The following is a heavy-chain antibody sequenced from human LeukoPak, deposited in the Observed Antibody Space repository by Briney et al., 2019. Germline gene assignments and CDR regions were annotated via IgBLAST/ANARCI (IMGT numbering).Heavy chain of an antibody. CDR3: ARDRASSWYGSGAFDI. CDR2: IYYSGST. D-gene: IGHD6-13*01. J-gene: IGHJ3*02. CDR1: GGSISSYY. V-gene: IGHV4-59*12. Sequence: SETLSLTCTVSGGSISSYYWSWIRQPPGKGLEWIGSIYYSGSTYYNPSLKSRVTISVDTSKNQFSLKLSSVTAADTAVYYCARDRASSWYGSGAFDIWGQGTMVTVSS.